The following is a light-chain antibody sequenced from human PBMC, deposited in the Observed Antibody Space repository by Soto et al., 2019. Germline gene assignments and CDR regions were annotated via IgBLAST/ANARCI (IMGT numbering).Light chain of an antibody. CDR3: NSYTSSSTYV. J-gene: IGLJ1*01. CDR2: DVA. Sequence: QSALTQPASVSGSPGQSITISCTGTSSDVGAYNYVSWYQQHPGKAPKLMLYDVANRPSGVSNRFSGSKSGNTASLTISGLPAEDEADYYCNSYTSSSTYVFGTGTKVTVL. CDR1: SSDVGAYNY. V-gene: IGLV2-14*01.